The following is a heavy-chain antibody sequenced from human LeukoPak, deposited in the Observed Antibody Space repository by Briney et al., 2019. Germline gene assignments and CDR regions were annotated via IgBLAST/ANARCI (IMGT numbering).Heavy chain of an antibody. CDR3: ARGGTIRGTSPGPYYFDY. CDR1: GGTFSSYA. J-gene: IGHJ4*02. D-gene: IGHD1/OR15-1a*01. Sequence: GSSVKVSCKASGGTFSSYAISWVRQAPGQGLEWMGRIIPILGIANYAQKFQGRVTITADKSTSTAYMELSSLRSEDTAVYYCARGGTIRGTSPGPYYFDYWGQGTLVTVSS. V-gene: IGHV1-69*04. CDR2: IIPILGIA.